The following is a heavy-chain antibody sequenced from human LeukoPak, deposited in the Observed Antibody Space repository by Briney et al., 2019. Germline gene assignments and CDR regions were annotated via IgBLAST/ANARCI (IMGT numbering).Heavy chain of an antibody. CDR1: GFTFSSYS. V-gene: IGHV3-66*01. D-gene: IGHD5-18*01. J-gene: IGHJ6*02. CDR3: ARGYSYGPYYYYGMDV. CDR2: IYSGGST. Sequence: GGSLRLSCAASGFTFSSYSMNWVRQAPGKGLEWVSVIYSGGSTYYADSVKGRFTISRDNSKNTLYLQMNSLRAEDTAVYYCARGYSYGPYYYYGMDVWGQGTTVTVSS.